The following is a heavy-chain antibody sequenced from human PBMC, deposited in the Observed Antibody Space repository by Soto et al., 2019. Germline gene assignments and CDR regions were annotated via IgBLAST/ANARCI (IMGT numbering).Heavy chain of an antibody. CDR2: IKQDGSEK. J-gene: IGHJ4*02. D-gene: IGHD3-16*02. CDR1: GFTFSSYW. V-gene: IGHV3-7*05. Sequence: EVQLVESGGGLVQPGGSLRLSCAASGFTFSSYWMSWVRQAPGKGLEWVANIKQDGSEKYYVDSVKGRFTISRDNAKNSLYLQMNSLRAEDTAVYYCARDGRLGELSLSGFDYWGQGTLVTVSS. CDR3: ARDGRLGELSLSGFDY.